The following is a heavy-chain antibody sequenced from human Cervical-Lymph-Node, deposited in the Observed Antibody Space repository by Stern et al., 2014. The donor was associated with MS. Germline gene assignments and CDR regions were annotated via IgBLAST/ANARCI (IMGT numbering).Heavy chain of an antibody. V-gene: IGHV2-70*04. D-gene: IGHD2-15*01. CDR2: LDWDDDK. CDR1: GFSLSTSGVR. J-gene: IGHJ4*02. CDR3: ARHRPNCSGGSCYLTLFDT. Sequence: QVTLRESGPALVKPTQTLTLTCTFSGFSLSTSGVRVSWIRQPPGKALEWLATLDWDDDKFYSASLKTRLTISKDTSKNQVFLTMTNMDPVDTATYYCARHRPNCSGGSCYLTLFDTWGQGTLLTVSS.